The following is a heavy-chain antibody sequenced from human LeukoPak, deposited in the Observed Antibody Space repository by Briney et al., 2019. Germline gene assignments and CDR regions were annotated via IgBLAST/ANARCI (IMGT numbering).Heavy chain of an antibody. D-gene: IGHD2-2*02. V-gene: IGHV3-48*01. CDR3: ARDLGQYQLLYRGPFDY. J-gene: IGHJ4*02. CDR1: GFTFSSYS. Sequence: GGSLRLSCAASGFTFSSYSMNWVRQAPGKGLEWVSYISSSSSTIYYADSVKGRFTISRDNAKNSLYLQMNSLRAEDTAVYYCARDLGQYQLLYRGPFDYWGQGTLVTVSS. CDR2: ISSSSSTI.